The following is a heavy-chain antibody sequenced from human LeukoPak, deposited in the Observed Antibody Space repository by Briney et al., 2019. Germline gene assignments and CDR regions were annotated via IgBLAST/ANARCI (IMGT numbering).Heavy chain of an antibody. CDR1: GGSISSSRYS. CDR2: IYYSGST. D-gene: IGHD1-26*01. CDR3: ARLSGNYRRIFDY. Sequence: SETLSLTCTVSGGSISSSRYSWGWIRQPPGKGLEWNGSIYYSGSTYYNPSLKSRVTISVDTSNNQFSLKLSSVTAADTAVYHCARLSGNYRRIFDYWGQGTLVTVSS. J-gene: IGHJ4*02. V-gene: IGHV4-39*01.